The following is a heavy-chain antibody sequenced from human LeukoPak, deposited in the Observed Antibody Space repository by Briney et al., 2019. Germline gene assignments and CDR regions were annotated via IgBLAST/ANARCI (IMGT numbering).Heavy chain of an antibody. V-gene: IGHV1-18*01. CDR3: ARGVAARGFYYYMDI. CDR2: ISPYTGNT. D-gene: IGHD2-15*01. J-gene: IGHJ6*03. Sequence: ASVKVSCKASGYTFTSYGISWVRQAPGQGLEWMGWISPYTGNTNYAQKLQGRVTMTTDTSTSTAYMELRSLRSDDTAVYSCARGVAARGFYYYMDIWGNGTTVTISS. CDR1: GYTFTSYG.